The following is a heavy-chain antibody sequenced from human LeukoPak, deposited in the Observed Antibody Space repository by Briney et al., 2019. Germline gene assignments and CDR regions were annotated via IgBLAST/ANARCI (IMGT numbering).Heavy chain of an antibody. CDR3: ARAVGIAAAGIDY. J-gene: IGHJ4*02. CDR1: GGSISSYY. CDR2: IYYSGST. D-gene: IGHD6-13*01. Sequence: SETLSLTCTVSGGSISSYYWSWIRQHPGKGLEWIGYIYYSGSTNYNPSLKSRVTISVDTSKNQFSLKLSSVTAADTAVYYCARAVGIAAAGIDYWGQGTLVTFSS. V-gene: IGHV4-59*01.